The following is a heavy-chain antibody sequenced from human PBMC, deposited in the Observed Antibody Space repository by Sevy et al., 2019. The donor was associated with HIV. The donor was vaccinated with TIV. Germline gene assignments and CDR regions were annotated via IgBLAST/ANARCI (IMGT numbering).Heavy chain of an antibody. CDR2: SYPGDSDT. D-gene: IGHD3-10*01. CDR1: GYTFTSYW. CDR3: ARGDYYGSGSPSDYFDY. Sequence: GGSLRLSCKGSGYTFTSYWIGWVRQMPGKGLEWMGTSYPGDSDTRYRPSFQGQVTISADKSISTAYLQWSSLKASDTAMYYCARGDYYGSGSPSDYFDYWGQGTLVTVSS. J-gene: IGHJ4*02. V-gene: IGHV5-51*01.